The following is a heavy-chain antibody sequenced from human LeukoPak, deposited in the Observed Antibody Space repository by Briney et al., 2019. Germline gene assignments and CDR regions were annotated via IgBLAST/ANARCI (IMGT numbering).Heavy chain of an antibody. CDR1: GGSISSSNYY. J-gene: IGHJ4*02. CDR3: ARGPDYDFWSGYWLI. Sequence: SETLSLTCTVSGGSISSSNYYWAWIRQPPGKGLEWIGSIYYSGSTYYNPSLKSRVTMSVDASENQFSLKLSSVTAADTAVYYCARGPDYDFWSGYWLIWGQGTLVTVSS. D-gene: IGHD3-3*01. CDR2: IYYSGST. V-gene: IGHV4-39*01.